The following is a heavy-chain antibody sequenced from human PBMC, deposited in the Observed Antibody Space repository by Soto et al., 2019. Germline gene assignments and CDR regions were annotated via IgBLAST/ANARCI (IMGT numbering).Heavy chain of an antibody. Sequence: EVQLVESGGGLVQPGGSLKLSCAASGFTFSASAVHWVRQASGRGLEWVSRINTDASSTTYADSVKGRFTISRDNAKNTLYLQMNSLRAEDTAVYYCAREDSSGFYPDYWGQGTQVTVSS. J-gene: IGHJ4*02. CDR2: INTDASST. CDR3: AREDSSGFYPDY. CDR1: GFTFSASA. D-gene: IGHD3-22*01. V-gene: IGHV3-74*01.